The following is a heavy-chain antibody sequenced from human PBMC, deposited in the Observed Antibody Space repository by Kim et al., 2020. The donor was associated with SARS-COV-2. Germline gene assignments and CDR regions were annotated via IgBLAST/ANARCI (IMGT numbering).Heavy chain of an antibody. D-gene: IGHD6-13*01. CDR2: IGTAGDT. J-gene: IGHJ3*02. CDR1: GFTFSSYD. Sequence: GGSLRLSCAPSGFTFSSYDMHWVRQATGKGLEWVSAIGTAGDTYYPGSVKGRFTISRENARNYSYLQMNSLRAGDTAVYYCARGYSSSWYWAFDIWGQGTMVTVSS. V-gene: IGHV3-13*01. CDR3: ARGYSSSWYWAFDI.